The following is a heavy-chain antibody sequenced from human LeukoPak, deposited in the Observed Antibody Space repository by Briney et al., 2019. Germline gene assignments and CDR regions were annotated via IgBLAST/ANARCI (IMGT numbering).Heavy chain of an antibody. J-gene: IGHJ4*02. CDR3: ARQAQAMVRGVRYFDY. CDR1: GGSISSYY. CDR2: IYYSGST. Sequence: PSETLSLTCTVSGGSISSYYWSWIRQPPGKGLEWIGYIYYSGSTNYNPSLKSRVTISVDTSKNQFSLKLSSVTAADTAVFYCARQAQAMVRGVRYFDYWGQGTLVTVSS. D-gene: IGHD3-10*01. V-gene: IGHV4-59*01.